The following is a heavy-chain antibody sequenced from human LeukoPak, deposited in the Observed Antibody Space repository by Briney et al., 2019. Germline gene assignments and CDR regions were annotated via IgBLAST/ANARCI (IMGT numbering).Heavy chain of an antibody. D-gene: IGHD3-22*01. CDR2: IYYSGST. CDR1: GGSISSSSYY. Sequence: SETLSLTCTVSGGSISSSSYYWGWIRQPPGKGLEWIGSIYYSGSTYYNPSLNIRVTISVDTSKNQFSLNLRSVTAADTAVYYCAREILYDTTGYYLWGQGTLVTVSS. J-gene: IGHJ4*02. V-gene: IGHV4-39*07. CDR3: AREILYDTTGYYL.